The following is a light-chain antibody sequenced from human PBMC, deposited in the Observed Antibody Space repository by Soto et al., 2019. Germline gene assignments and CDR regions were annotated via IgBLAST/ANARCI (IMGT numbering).Light chain of an antibody. Sequence: IQLTQSPSSLSASVGDRVSITCRASQGISSDLVWYQQKPGKAPNLPIYAASTLQSGVPSRFSGSGSGTDFTLTISSLQPEDFATYYCQQLNSYPRTFGQGTKVEVK. CDR3: QQLNSYPRT. J-gene: IGKJ1*01. CDR2: AAS. CDR1: QGISSD. V-gene: IGKV1-9*01.